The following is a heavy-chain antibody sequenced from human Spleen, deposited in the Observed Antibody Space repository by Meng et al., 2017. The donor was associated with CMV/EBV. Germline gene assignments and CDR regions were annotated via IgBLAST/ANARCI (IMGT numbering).Heavy chain of an antibody. CDR1: GYSISSGYY. J-gene: IGHJ3*02. Sequence: SETLSLTCTVSGYSISSGYYWGWIRQPPGKGLEWIGSIYHSGSTYYNPSLKSRVTISVDTSKNQFSLKLSSVTAADTAVYYCARHGASCSLCRDAFDIWGQGTKVTVSS. CDR2: IYHSGST. CDR3: ARHGASCSLCRDAFDI. V-gene: IGHV4-38-2*02. D-gene: IGHD2-2*01.